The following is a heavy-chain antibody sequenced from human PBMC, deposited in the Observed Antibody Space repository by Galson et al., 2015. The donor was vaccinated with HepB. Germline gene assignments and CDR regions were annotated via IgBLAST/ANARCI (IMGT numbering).Heavy chain of an antibody. J-gene: IGHJ4*02. CDR1: GFTFTSSA. D-gene: IGHD3-22*01. V-gene: IGHV1-58*01. CDR3: AAVPLYYYDSSGYYPGYFDY. CDR2: IVVGSGNT. Sequence: SVKVSCKASGFTFTSSAVQWVRQARGQRLEWIGWIVVGSGNTNYAQKFQERVTITRDMSTSTAYMELSSLRSEDTAVYYCAAVPLYYYDSSGYYPGYFDYWGQGTLVTVSS.